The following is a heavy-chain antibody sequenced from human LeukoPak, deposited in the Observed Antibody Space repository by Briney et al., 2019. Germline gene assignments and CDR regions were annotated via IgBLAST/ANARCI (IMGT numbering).Heavy chain of an antibody. D-gene: IGHD2/OR15-2a*01. J-gene: IGHJ5*02. V-gene: IGHV4-38-2*02. CDR3: ARHPPYYADIARGRYNWFDP. CDR2: IYHSGST. CDR1: GYSISSGYY. Sequence: SETLSLTCTVSGYSISSGYYWGWIRQPPGKGLEWIGSIYHSGSTYYNPSLKSRVTISVDTSKNQFSLRLRSVTAADTAVYYCARHPPYYADIARGRYNWFDPWGQGTLVTVSS.